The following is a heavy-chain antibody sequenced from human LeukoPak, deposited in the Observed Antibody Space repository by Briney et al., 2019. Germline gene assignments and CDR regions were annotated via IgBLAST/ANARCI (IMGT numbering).Heavy chain of an antibody. V-gene: IGHV1-18*01. CDR2: ISAYSGNT. J-gene: IGHJ4*02. D-gene: IGHD3-22*01. CDR1: GYTFTSYG. CDR3: ASGDYDSSGYYYGVY. Sequence: GASVKVSCKASGYTFTSYGISWVRQAPGQGLEWMGWISAYSGNTNFAQKLQDRVTMTTDTSTSTAYMELRSLRSEDTAVYYCASGDYDSSGYYYGVYWGQGTLVTVSS.